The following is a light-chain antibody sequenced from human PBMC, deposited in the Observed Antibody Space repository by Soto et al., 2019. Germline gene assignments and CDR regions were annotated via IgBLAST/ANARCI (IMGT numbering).Light chain of an antibody. CDR2: RSS. CDR1: QSISSW. Sequence: DIQMTQSPSTLSASVGDRVTITCRASQSISSWLACSQQKPGKAPKLLIYRSSSLQSGVTSRFSGTGSGSESTLAISSLQPDDFAPYYCEQYNSYLLTFGGGTKVEI. V-gene: IGKV1-5*03. CDR3: EQYNSYLLT. J-gene: IGKJ4*01.